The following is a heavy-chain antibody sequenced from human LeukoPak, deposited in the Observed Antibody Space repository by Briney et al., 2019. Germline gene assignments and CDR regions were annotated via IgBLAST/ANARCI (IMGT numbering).Heavy chain of an antibody. D-gene: IGHD1-7*01. V-gene: IGHV4-39*01. CDR3: ASRLGTLPLGSFDY. CDR1: GGSISSSSYY. CDR2: IYYSGST. Sequence: SETLSLTCTVSGGSISSSSYYWGWIRQPPGKGLEWIGSIYYSGSTYYNPSLKSRVTISVDTSKNQFPLKLSSVTAADTAVYYCASRLGTLPLGSFDYWGQGTLVSVSS. J-gene: IGHJ4*02.